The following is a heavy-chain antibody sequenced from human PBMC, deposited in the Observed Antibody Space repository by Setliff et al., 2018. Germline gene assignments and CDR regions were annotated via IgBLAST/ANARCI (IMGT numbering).Heavy chain of an antibody. D-gene: IGHD6-6*01. CDR2: IIPIFGTT. V-gene: IGHV1-69*05. J-gene: IGHJ6*03. CDR1: GGTFKNYG. CDR3: AREGVDSRSSTDYRYYMDV. Sequence: VSCKASGGTFKNYGISWVRQAPGQGLEWMGGIIPIFGTTNYAQKFQGRATIITDESTSTAYMELSSLRSEDTAVYYCAREGVDSRSSTDYRYYMDVWGKGTTVTVSS.